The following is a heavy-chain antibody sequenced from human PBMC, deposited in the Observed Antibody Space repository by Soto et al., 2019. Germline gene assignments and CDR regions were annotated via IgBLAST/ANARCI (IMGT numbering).Heavy chain of an antibody. D-gene: IGHD6-13*01. CDR1: GGSISSSNW. J-gene: IGHJ4*02. Sequence: SETLSLTCAVSGGSISSSNWWSWVRQPPGKGLEWIGEIYHSGSTNYNPSLKSRVTISVGKSKNQFSLKLSSVTAADTAVYYCARCNPALAAAGTLFFDYWGQGTLVTVAS. V-gene: IGHV4-4*02. CDR2: IYHSGST. CDR3: ARCNPALAAAGTLFFDY.